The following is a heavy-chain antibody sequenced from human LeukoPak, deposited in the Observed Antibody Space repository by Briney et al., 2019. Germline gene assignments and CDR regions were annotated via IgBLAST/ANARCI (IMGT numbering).Heavy chain of an antibody. V-gene: IGHV3-7*01. D-gene: IGHD3-10*01. CDR3: ARAEFGELYRFDY. Sequence: GGSLRLSCAASGFTFSSYWMSWVRQAPGKGLEWVAKIKQDGSGKYYVDSVKGRFTISRDNAKNSLYLQMNSLRAEDTAVYYCARAEFGELYRFDYWGQGTLVTVSS. CDR2: IKQDGSGK. CDR1: GFTFSSYW. J-gene: IGHJ4*02.